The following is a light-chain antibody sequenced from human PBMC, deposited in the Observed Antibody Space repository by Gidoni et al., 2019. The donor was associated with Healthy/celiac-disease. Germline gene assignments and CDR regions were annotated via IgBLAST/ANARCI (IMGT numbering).Light chain of an antibody. CDR3: QQYGSSPYT. Sequence: VLSPSPGTLPLSPGERATLSCRASQSVSSSYLAWYQQKPGQAPRLLIYGASSRATGIPDRFSGSGSGTDFTLTISRLEPEDFAVYYCQQYGSSPYTFGQGTKLEIK. V-gene: IGKV3-20*01. CDR1: QSVSSSY. CDR2: GAS. J-gene: IGKJ2*01.